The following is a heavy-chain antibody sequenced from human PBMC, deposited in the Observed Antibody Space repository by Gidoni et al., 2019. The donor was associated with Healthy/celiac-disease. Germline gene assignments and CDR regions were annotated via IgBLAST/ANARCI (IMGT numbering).Heavy chain of an antibody. CDR3: ARDLVLRYFDWFQNHDAFDI. V-gene: IGHV1-18*01. CDR1: GYTFTSYG. D-gene: IGHD3-9*01. J-gene: IGHJ3*02. CDR2: ISAYNGNT. Sequence: QVQLVQSGAEVKKPGASVKVSCKASGYTFTSYGISWVRQAPGQGLEWMGWISAYNGNTNYAQKLQGRVTMTTDTSTSTAYMELRSLRSDDTAVYYCARDLVLRYFDWFQNHDAFDIWGQGTMVTVSS.